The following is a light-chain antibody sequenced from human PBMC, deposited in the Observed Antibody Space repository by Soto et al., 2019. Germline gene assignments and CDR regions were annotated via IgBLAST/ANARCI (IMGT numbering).Light chain of an antibody. CDR1: RSNVGTNL. CDR2: AHI. J-gene: IGLJ1*01. CDR3: AVWDDGLNCYV. Sequence: QSVLTQPPSASGTPGQRVTISCSGRRSNVGTNLVNWYQQLPGTAPKLLIYAHIQRPSGVPDRFSGSTSGTSASLAISGLQSEDEADYYCAVWDDGLNCYVFGTGTKVTVL. V-gene: IGLV1-44*01.